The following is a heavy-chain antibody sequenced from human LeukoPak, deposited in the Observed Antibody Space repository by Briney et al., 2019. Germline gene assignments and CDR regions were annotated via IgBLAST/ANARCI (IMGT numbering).Heavy chain of an antibody. CDR3: ARVESRYDFWSGYDSY. V-gene: IGHV1-18*01. CDR1: GYTFTSYG. D-gene: IGHD3-3*01. Sequence: ASVKVSCKASGYTFTSYGISWVRQAPGQGLEWMGWISAYNGNTNYAQKLQGRVTMTTDTSTSTAYMELSRLRSDDTAVYYCARVESRYDFWSGYDSYWGQGTLVTVSS. J-gene: IGHJ4*02. CDR2: ISAYNGNT.